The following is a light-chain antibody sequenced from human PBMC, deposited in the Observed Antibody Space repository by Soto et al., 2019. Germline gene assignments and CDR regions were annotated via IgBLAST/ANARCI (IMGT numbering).Light chain of an antibody. Sequence: MWQAPCTVSLTISVRATLSYKTSQSVSSHLAWFQQRPGQAPRLLIYGASTRATGIPARFSGSGSGSELTLNIRRLKSEDFAVHFSQSSNLWVLIPFCPGTLLEIK. V-gene: IGKV3-15*01. CDR3: QSSNLWVLIP. CDR2: GAS. J-gene: IGKJ5*01. CDR1: QSVSSH.